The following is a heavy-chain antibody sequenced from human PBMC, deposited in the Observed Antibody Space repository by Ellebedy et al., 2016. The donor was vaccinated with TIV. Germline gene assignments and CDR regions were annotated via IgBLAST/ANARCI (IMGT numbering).Heavy chain of an antibody. J-gene: IGHJ3*02. D-gene: IGHD3-3*01. CDR1: GFTFDDYA. Sequence: SLKISCAASGFTFDDYAMHWVRQVPGKGLEWVAGIIRNTGVTGYADSVKGRFTISRDNAKISLYLQMNSLTAEYTAVYYCASGAYDIWGQGTMVTVSS. CDR3: ASGAYDI. CDR2: IIRNTGVT. V-gene: IGHV3-9*01.